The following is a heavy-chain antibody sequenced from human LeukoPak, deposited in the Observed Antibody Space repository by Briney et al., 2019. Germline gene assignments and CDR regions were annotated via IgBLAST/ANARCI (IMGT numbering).Heavy chain of an antibody. CDR3: TRETWLIGN. D-gene: IGHD2-21*01. CDR2: IKQDGSDK. CDR1: GFTFNTFN. J-gene: IGHJ4*02. V-gene: IGHV3-7*01. Sequence: QPGGSLRLSCAASGFTFNTFNMNWVRQAPGKGLEWVANIKQDGSDKYYVDSVKGRFTISRDNAKSSLYLQMNSLRAEDTAVYYCTRETWLIGNWGQGTLLTVSS.